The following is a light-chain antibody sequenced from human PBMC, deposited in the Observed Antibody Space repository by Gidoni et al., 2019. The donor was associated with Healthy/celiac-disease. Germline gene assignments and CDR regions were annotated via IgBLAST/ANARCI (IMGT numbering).Light chain of an antibody. CDR1: QSVSSSY. CDR3: QQYGSSRT. J-gene: IGKJ1*01. CDR2: GAS. Sequence: IVLTQSPGTLSLSPGERATLSCRASQSVSSSYLAWYQQKPGQAPRLLIYGASSRATGIPDRFSGSGSGTDFTLTISRLEPEDFAVYYCQQYGSSRTFGQGTKVKIK. V-gene: IGKV3-20*01.